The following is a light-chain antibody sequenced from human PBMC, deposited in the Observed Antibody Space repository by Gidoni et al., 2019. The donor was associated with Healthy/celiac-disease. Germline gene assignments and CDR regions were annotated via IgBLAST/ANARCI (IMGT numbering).Light chain of an antibody. Sequence: DIHMPQSPSTLSASVGDRVTITCRASQSISSWLAWYQQKPGKAPKLLIYKASSLESGVPSTCSGRGSGTEFTLTISSLQPDDFATYYCQQYNSYWTFGQGTKVEIK. CDR2: KAS. V-gene: IGKV1-5*03. J-gene: IGKJ1*01. CDR3: QQYNSYWT. CDR1: QSISSW.